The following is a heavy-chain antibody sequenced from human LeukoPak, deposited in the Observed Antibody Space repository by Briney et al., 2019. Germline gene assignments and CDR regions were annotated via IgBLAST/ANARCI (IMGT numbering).Heavy chain of an antibody. J-gene: IGHJ6*02. CDR3: ARDAGDSSGWYTAGYYYGMDV. CDR2: INPNSGGT. Sequence: GGSLRLSCAASGYTFTGYYMHWVRQAPGQGLEWMGWINPNSGGTNYAQKFQGWVTMTRDTSISTAYMELSRLRSDDTAVYYCARDAGDSSGWYTAGYYYGMDVWGQGTTVTVSS. CDR1: GYTFTGYY. D-gene: IGHD6-19*01. V-gene: IGHV1-2*04.